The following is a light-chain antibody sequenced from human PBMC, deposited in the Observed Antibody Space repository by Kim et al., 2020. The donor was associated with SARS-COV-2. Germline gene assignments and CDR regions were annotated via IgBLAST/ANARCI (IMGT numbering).Light chain of an antibody. Sequence: AAVGDRVTITCQASHDISNYLNWYQQRPGKAPKRLIYEAFKLKTGVPSRFSGSGSGTDFIFNISSLQPEDIATYYCQQYDNLPLTFGGGTKVDIK. CDR3: QQYDNLPLT. CDR1: HDISNY. V-gene: IGKV1-33*01. J-gene: IGKJ4*01. CDR2: EAF.